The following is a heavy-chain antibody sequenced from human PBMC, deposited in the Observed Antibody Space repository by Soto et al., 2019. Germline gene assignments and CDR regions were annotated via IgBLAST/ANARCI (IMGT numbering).Heavy chain of an antibody. CDR2: INPATGAA. J-gene: IGHJ3*02. V-gene: IGHV1-2*02. Sequence: QLHLVQSGAVVKKPGASVTVSCSASGYPVTAYYMHWVRQAPGRGLEWMGGINPATGAAKDTQTCPGRVTLTRDTSPSKGFMEPMGLDSGGPAVFYCASGGGVGVAGSAAFDMWGQGTLVTVSS. D-gene: IGHD3-3*01. CDR3: ASGGGVGVAGSAAFDM. CDR1: GYPVTAYY.